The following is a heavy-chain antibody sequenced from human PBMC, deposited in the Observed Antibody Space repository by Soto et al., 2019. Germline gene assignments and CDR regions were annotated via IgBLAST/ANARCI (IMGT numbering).Heavy chain of an antibody. J-gene: IGHJ6*02. D-gene: IGHD3-3*01. CDR3: ARVNGQETYYDFWSGYSSDYYYYGMDV. V-gene: IGHV1-69*13. Sequence: ASVKVSCKASGGTFSSYAISWVRQAPGQGLEWMGGIIPIFGTANYAQKFQGRVTITADESTSTAYMELSSLRSEDTAVYYCARVNGQETYYDFWSGYSSDYYYYGMDVWGQGTTVTVSS. CDR2: IIPIFGTA. CDR1: GGTFSSYA.